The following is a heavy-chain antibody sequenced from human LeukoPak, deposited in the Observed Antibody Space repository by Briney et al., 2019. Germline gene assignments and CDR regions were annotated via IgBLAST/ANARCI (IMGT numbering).Heavy chain of an antibody. Sequence: GGSLRLPCAASGFTFSSYSMNWVRQAPGKGLEWVSSISSSSSYIYYADSVKGRFTISRDNAKNSLYLQMNSLRAEDTAVYYCAREMRRYCSGGSCYGAAFDIWGQGTMVTVSS. V-gene: IGHV3-21*01. J-gene: IGHJ3*02. CDR2: ISSSSSYI. D-gene: IGHD2-15*01. CDR3: AREMRRYCSGGSCYGAAFDI. CDR1: GFTFSSYS.